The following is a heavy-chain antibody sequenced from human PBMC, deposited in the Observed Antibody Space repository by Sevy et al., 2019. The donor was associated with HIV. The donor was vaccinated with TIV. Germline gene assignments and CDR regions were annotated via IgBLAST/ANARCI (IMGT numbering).Heavy chain of an antibody. CDR2: ISHSGDNT. CDR1: GLSFNNYA. Sequence: GGSLRLSCTSSGLSFNNYALTWVRQAPGKGLEWVSTISHSGDNTNYADSVKGRFIISRDNSENTLYLQMNSLRAEDPALYYFAGRKVGDFWSGSVRGPWAGGPLFDYWGQGTLVTVSS. CDR3: AGRKVGDFWSGSVRGPWAGGPLFDY. D-gene: IGHD3-3*01. V-gene: IGHV3-23*01. J-gene: IGHJ4*02.